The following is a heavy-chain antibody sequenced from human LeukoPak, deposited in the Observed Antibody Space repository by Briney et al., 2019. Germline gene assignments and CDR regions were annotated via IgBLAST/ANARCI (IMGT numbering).Heavy chain of an antibody. J-gene: IGHJ4*02. CDR2: ISYDGSNK. CDR1: GFTFSSYA. D-gene: IGHD3-22*01. V-gene: IGHV3-30-3*01. Sequence: GRSLRLSCAASGFTFSSYAMHWVRKAPGKGLEWVAVISYDGSNKYYADSVKGRFTISRDNSKDTLYLQMDSLRAEDTAVYYCARATYYYDSSGYYYTYYFDYWGRGTLATVSS. CDR3: ARATYYYDSSGYYYTYYFDY.